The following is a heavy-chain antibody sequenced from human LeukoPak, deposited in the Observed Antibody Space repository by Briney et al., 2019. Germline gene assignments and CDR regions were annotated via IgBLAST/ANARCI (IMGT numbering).Heavy chain of an antibody. J-gene: IGHJ4*02. Sequence: ASVKVSCKASGYTSTTYGISWVRQAPGQGLEWMGWTYNSYTHYAQTLRDRLTMTTDTSTSTSYMELRSLRSDDTAVYYCARALAQGGSFDLYYFDSWGQGGLVTVSS. CDR3: ARALAQGGSFDLYYFDS. V-gene: IGHV1-18*01. CDR2: TYNSYT. CDR1: GYTSTTYG. D-gene: IGHD3-9*01.